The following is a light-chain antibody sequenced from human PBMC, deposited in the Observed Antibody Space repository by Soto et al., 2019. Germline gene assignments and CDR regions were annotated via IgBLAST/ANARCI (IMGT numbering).Light chain of an antibody. J-gene: IGKJ1*01. V-gene: IGKV3-20*01. CDR3: QQYGISRT. Sequence: EIVLTQSPGTLSLSPGERATLSCRASQSVTSDYLAWYQQRPGQAPRLLIFAASTRATGIPDRFSGGGSETEFTLTISRLEHEDSAVYYCQQYGISRTFGQGTKAEIK. CDR1: QSVTSDY. CDR2: AAS.